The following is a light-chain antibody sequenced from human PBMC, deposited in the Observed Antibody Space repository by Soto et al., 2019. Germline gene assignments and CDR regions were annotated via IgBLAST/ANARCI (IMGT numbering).Light chain of an antibody. CDR3: QQRSNWPLIP. J-gene: IGKJ5*01. Sequence: EIVLTQSPATLSLSPGERATLSCRASQSVSSYLAWYQQKPGQAPRLLIYDASNRATVIPARFSGSGSGTDFTLTISSLEPDYFAVYYCQQRSNWPLIPFVQGTRLEIK. CDR1: QSVSSY. V-gene: IGKV3-11*01. CDR2: DAS.